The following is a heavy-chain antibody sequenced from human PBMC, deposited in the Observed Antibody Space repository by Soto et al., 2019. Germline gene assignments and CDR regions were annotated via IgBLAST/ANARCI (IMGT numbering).Heavy chain of an antibody. J-gene: IGHJ4*02. D-gene: IGHD2-15*01. Sequence: QLQLQDSGPGLVKPSETLSLTCTVSCGSISSSSYYWGWIRQPPGKGLEWIGSIYYSGSTYYKPSLKSRVTISVDTSKNQFSLKLSSVTAADTAVYYCARHTPAISISDHWGQGTLVTVSS. CDR1: CGSISSSSYY. CDR3: ARHTPAISISDH. CDR2: IYYSGST. V-gene: IGHV4-39*01.